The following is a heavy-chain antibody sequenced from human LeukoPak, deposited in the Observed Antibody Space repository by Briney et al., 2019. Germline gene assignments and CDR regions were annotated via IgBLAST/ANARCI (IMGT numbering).Heavy chain of an antibody. CDR1: GFTFTGYG. J-gene: IGHJ5*02. V-gene: IGHV3-33*01. CDR2: VWYDGTRK. Sequence: PGGSLRLSCAVSGFTFTGYGFHWVRQAPGKGLEWVAVVWYDGTRKYYADSVKGRFTVSRDNSENTVYLQISGLRAEDTAVYYCARDTDTTSHYGRFDPWGQGTLVTVSS. D-gene: IGHD4-17*01. CDR3: ARDTDTTSHYGRFDP.